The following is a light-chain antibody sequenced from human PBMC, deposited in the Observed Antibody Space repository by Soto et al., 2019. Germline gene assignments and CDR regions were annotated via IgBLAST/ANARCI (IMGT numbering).Light chain of an antibody. J-gene: IGLJ2*01. V-gene: IGLV2-14*01. CDR3: SSYTTSSTLE. Sequence: QSVLTQPVSVSGSPGQSITISCTGTSSDIGHYNYVSWYQQHPGKAPKLMIYEVSNRPSGVSNRFSGSKSGNTASLTISGLQAEDEADYYCSSYTTSSTLEIGGGTKLTVL. CDR2: EVS. CDR1: SSDIGHYNY.